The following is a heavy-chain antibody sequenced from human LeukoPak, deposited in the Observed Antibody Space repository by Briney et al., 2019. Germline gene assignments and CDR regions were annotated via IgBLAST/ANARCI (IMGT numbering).Heavy chain of an antibody. CDR1: GYTFTSYY. CDR3: ARDFSGSYDILSGYYMVL. D-gene: IGHD3-9*01. Sequence: GASVKVSCKASGYTFTSYYMHWVRQAPGQGLEWMGIINPRGGSTSYAQKFQGRVSMTRDTSTSTVYMELSSLRSEDTAMYYCARDFSGSYDILSGYYMVLWGQGTLVAVSS. J-gene: IGHJ4*02. CDR2: INPRGGST. V-gene: IGHV1-46*01.